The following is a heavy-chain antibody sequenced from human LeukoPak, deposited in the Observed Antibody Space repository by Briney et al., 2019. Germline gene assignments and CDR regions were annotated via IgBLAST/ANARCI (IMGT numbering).Heavy chain of an antibody. CDR3: ARFDFWSGIHYYYMDV. CDR2: ISSSSSTI. V-gene: IGHV3-48*01. J-gene: IGHJ6*03. D-gene: IGHD3-3*01. Sequence: GGSLRLSCAASGFTFSSYSMNWVRQAPGKGLEWVSYISSSSSTIYYADSVKGRFTISRDNAKNSLYLQMNSLRAEDTAVYYCARFDFWSGIHYYYMDVWGKGTTVTVSS. CDR1: GFTFSSYS.